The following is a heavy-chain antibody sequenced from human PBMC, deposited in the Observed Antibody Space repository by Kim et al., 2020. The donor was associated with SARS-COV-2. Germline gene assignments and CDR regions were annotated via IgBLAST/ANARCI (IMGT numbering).Heavy chain of an antibody. CDR2: IYYSGST. CDR1: GGSISSYY. D-gene: IGHD3-3*01. J-gene: IGHJ3*02. Sequence: SETLSLTCTVSGGSISSYYWSWIRQPPGKGLEWIGYIYYSGSTNYNPSLKSRVTISVDTSKNQFSLKLSSVTAADTAVYYCARAFGVVIPDAFDIWGQGTMVTVSS. CDR3: ARAFGVVIPDAFDI. V-gene: IGHV4-59*01.